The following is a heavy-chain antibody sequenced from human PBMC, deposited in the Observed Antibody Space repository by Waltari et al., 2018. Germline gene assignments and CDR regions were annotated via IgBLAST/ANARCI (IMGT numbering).Heavy chain of an antibody. CDR3: ARDRMSRNWRGGYFDY. V-gene: IGHV4-38-2*02. CDR1: GYSISSGYY. D-gene: IGHD1-20*01. J-gene: IGHJ4*02. Sequence: QVQLQESGPGLVKPSETLSLTCAVSGYSISSGYYWGWIRQPPGKGLEWIGSIYHSGSTYYNPSLKSRVTISVDTSKNQFSLKLSSVTAADTAVYYCARDRMSRNWRGGYFDYWGQGTLVTVSS. CDR2: IYHSGST.